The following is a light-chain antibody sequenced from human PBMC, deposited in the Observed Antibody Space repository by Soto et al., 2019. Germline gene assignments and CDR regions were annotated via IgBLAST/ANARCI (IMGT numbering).Light chain of an antibody. CDR3: TSHTASSTWV. V-gene: IGLV2-14*01. J-gene: IGLJ3*02. Sequence: QSALTQPASVSGSPGQSITISCSGTSSDIGAYEYVSWYQQHPGKPPKLMIYEVSRRPSGVSNRFSGSKSANTASLTISGLQAEDEADYYCTSHTASSTWVFGGGTKLTVL. CDR1: SSDIGAYEY. CDR2: EVS.